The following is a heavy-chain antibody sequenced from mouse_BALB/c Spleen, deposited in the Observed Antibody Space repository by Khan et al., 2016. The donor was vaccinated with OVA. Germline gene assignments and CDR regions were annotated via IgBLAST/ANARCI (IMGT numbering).Heavy chain of an antibody. D-gene: IGHD1-1*01. CDR2: ISSGGDYT. J-gene: IGHJ1*01. Sequence: EVELVESGGGLVKPGGSLKLSCAASGFTFSSYAMSWVRQTPEKRLDWVATISSGGDYTYYPDSVKGRFTITRDNAKNNLYLQMSSLRSEDTAMYYCATPPIATVVATSYWFFDVWGAGTTVTVSS. V-gene: IGHV5-9-3*01. CDR1: GFTFSSYA. CDR3: ATPPIATVVATSYWFFDV.